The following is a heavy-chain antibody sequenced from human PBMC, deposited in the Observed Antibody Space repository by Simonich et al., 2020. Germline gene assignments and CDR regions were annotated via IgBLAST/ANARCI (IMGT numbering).Heavy chain of an antibody. CDR1: GYTFTSSG. CDR3: ARAARGTWWYYYFDY. D-gene: IGHD2-15*01. CDR2: ISAYKGNT. J-gene: IGHJ4*02. V-gene: IGHV1-18*01. Sequence: QVQLVQSGAEVKKPGASVKVSCKASGYTFTSSGISWVRQAPGEGLEWMGWISAYKGNTNYAQKLQGRVTMTTDTSTSTAYMELRSLRSDDTAVYYCARAARGTWWYYYFDYWGQGTLVTVSS.